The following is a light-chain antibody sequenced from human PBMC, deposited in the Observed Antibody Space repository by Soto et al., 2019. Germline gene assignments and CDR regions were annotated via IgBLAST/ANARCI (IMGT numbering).Light chain of an antibody. J-gene: IGKJ5*01. Sequence: EIVLTQSPGTLSLSPGERATLSCRASQSVSSSYLAWYQQKPGQAPRLLIYGASSRATGIPARFSGSGSGTDFTLTISSLEPEDFAVYYCQQHNNWPPITFGQGTRLEIK. CDR3: QQHNNWPPIT. V-gene: IGKV3-20*01. CDR1: QSVSSSY. CDR2: GAS.